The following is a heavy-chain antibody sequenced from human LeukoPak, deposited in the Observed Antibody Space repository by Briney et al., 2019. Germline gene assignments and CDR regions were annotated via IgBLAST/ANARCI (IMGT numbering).Heavy chain of an antibody. CDR3: ASWVGRDY. J-gene: IGHJ4*02. D-gene: IGHD2-15*01. CDR2: IKQDGSEE. CDR1: GFSISTYW. Sequence: GGTLRLSCAAAGFSISTYWMTWVRQAPGKGLEWVANIKQDGSEEYYVDSVKGRFTVSRDNAKNSLYLQMNSLRAEDTAVYYCASWVGRDYWGQGTLVTVSS. V-gene: IGHV3-7*01.